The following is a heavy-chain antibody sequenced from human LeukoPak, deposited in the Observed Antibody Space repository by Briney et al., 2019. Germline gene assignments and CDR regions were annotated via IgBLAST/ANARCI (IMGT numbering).Heavy chain of an antibody. V-gene: IGHV3-23*01. CDR3: ARDFGSSWYGVYFDY. CDR2: ISGSGGSR. CDR1: GFTFSSYA. J-gene: IGHJ4*02. D-gene: IGHD6-13*01. Sequence: GGSLRLSCAASGFTFSSYAMSWVRQAPGKGLEWVSAISGSGGSRYYAESVKGRFTISRDNAKNSLYLQMNSLRAEDTAVYYCARDFGSSWYGVYFDYWDQGTLVTVSS.